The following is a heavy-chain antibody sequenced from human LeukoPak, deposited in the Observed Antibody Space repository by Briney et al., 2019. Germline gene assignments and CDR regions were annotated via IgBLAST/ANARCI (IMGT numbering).Heavy chain of an antibody. Sequence: SETLSLTCSVSGYYSSSGYYGGGMRQPPGKGGEWIGSIYHSGSTYYNPSLKSRVTISVDTSKNQFSLKLSSVTAADTAVYYCARSKIAVAAPFDYWGQGTLVTVSS. CDR3: ARSKIAVAAPFDY. J-gene: IGHJ4*02. D-gene: IGHD6-19*01. CDR1: GYYSSSGYY. V-gene: IGHV4-38-2*01. CDR2: IYHSGST.